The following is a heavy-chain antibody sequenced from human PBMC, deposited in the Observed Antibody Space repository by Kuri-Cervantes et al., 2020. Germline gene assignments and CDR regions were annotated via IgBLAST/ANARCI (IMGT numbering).Heavy chain of an antibody. V-gene: IGHV3-43*01. J-gene: IGHJ4*02. Sequence: GESLKISCAASGFTFDDYTMHWVRQAPGKGLEWVSLISWDGGSTYYADSVKGRFTISRDNSKNTLYLQMNSLRAEDTAVYYCVVIAVADKTDYWGQGTLVTVSS. CDR1: GFTFDDYT. CDR2: ISWDGGST. CDR3: VVIAVADKTDY. D-gene: IGHD6-19*01.